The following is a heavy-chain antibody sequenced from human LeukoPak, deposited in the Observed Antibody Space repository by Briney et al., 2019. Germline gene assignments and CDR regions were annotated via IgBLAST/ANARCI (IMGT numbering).Heavy chain of an antibody. J-gene: IGHJ4*02. CDR3: ARGGYSYGMPYYFDY. CDR1: GYTFTGYY. V-gene: IGHV1-2*02. Sequence: ASVKVSCKASGYTFTGYYMHWVRQAPGQGLEWMGWINPNSGGTNYAQKFQGRVTMTRDTSISTAYMELSRLRSDDTAVYYCARGGYSYGMPYYFDYWGQGTPVTVSS. D-gene: IGHD5-18*01. CDR2: INPNSGGT.